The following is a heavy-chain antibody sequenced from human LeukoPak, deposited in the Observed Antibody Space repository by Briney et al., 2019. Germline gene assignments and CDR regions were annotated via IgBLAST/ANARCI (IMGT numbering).Heavy chain of an antibody. CDR2: IYYSGST. CDR3: ARGGYCSSTSCLPY. Sequence: SETLSLTCTVSGGSISSGDYYWSWIRQPPGKGLEWIGYIYYSGSTYYNPSLKSRVTISVDTSKNQFSLKLSSVTAADTAVYYCARGGYCSSTSCLPYWGQGPLVTVSS. D-gene: IGHD2-2*01. V-gene: IGHV4-30-4*08. J-gene: IGHJ4*02. CDR1: GGSISSGDYY.